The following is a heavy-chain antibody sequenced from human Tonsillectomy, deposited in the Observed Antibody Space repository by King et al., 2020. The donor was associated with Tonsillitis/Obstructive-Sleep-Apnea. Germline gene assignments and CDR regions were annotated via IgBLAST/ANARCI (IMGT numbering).Heavy chain of an antibody. CDR3: ARVEGGLFYYYMDV. CDR1: GFSLSNARMG. V-gene: IGHV2-26*01. Sequence: VTLKESGPVLVKPTETLTLTCTVSGFSLSNARMGVSWIRQPPGKTLQWLAHIFSHDEKSYSTSLQSRLTVSKDTSKSQVVLTMTNMEAVDTATYYCARVEGGLFYYYMDVWGKGTTVTVSS. J-gene: IGHJ6*03. CDR2: IFSHDEK.